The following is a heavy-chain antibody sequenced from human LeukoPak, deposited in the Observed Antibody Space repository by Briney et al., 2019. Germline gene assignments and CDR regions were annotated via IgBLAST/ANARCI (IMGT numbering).Heavy chain of an antibody. Sequence: GSLRLSCAASGFTVSSNYMSWVRQAPGKGLEWVSHISSISSTIKYGDSVKGRFTISRDNAKNSLYLQMNSLRAEDTAVYCCAREWDSWGQGTLVTVSS. V-gene: IGHV3-48*01. CDR3: AREWDS. CDR2: ISSISSTI. CDR1: GFTVSSNY. J-gene: IGHJ4*02.